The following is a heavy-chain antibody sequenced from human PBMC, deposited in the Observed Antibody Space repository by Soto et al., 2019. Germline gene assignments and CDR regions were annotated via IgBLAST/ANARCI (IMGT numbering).Heavy chain of an antibody. D-gene: IGHD4-4*01. J-gene: IGHJ4*02. CDR2: IYYSGST. V-gene: IGHV4-59*01. CDR3: ARALTTRKSRPLGYFDY. Sequence: SETLSLTCTVSGGSISSYYWSWIRQPPGKGLEWIGYIYYSGSTNYNPSLKSRVTISVDTSKNQFSLKLSSVTAADTAVYYCARALTTRKSRPLGYFDYWGQGTLVTVSS. CDR1: GGSISSYY.